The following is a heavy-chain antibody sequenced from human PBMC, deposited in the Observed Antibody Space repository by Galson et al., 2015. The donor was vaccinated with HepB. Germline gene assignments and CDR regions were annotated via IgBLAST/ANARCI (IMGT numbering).Heavy chain of an antibody. V-gene: IGHV6-1*01. D-gene: IGHD1-26*01. CDR2: TYYRSKWYN. J-gene: IGHJ4*02. CDR1: GDSVSSDSVG. Sequence: CAISGDSVSSDSVGWHWIRQSPSRGLEWLGRTYYRSKWYNDYAVSVKSRIIINPDTSKNQFSLQLNSVTPEDTAVYYCARGSYYAHTNWGQGTLVTVSS. CDR3: ARGSYYAHTN.